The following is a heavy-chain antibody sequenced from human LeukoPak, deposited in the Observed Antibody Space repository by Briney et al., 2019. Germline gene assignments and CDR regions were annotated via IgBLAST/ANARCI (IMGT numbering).Heavy chain of an antibody. D-gene: IGHD2-15*01. J-gene: IGHJ4*02. CDR1: GGSMSNYY. CDR2: IYSSGTT. Sequence: SETLSLTCTVSGGSMSNYYWSWIRQPAGKGLELIGRIYSSGTTNYNPSLKSRVSMSVGPSKNQFSLKLTSVTAADTAVYYCARKYCSGGSCYYFDSWGQGTLVTVSS. CDR3: ARKYCSGGSCYYFDS. V-gene: IGHV4-4*07.